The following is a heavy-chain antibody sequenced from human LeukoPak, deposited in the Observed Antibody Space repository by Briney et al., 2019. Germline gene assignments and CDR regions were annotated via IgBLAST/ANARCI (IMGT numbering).Heavy chain of an antibody. CDR1: GFTFSDYY. CDR3: ARDTLFDY. Sequence: GGSLRLSCAASGFTFSDYYMSWIRQAPGKGLEWISYISGTDSIIYYADSVKGRFTISRDNAKNSLYLQMDNLRAEDTAMYFCARDTLFDYWGQGTLVTVSS. CDR2: ISGTDSII. V-gene: IGHV3-11*01. J-gene: IGHJ4*02.